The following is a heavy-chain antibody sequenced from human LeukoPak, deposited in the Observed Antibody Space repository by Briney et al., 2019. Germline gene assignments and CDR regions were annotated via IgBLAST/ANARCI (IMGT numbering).Heavy chain of an antibody. Sequence: PGGSLRLSCAASGFTLSSYWMSWVRQAPGKGLEWVANIKQDGSEKYYVDSVKGRFTISRDNAKNSLYLQMNSLRAEDTAVYYCARDSSGYDYYYYYYKDVWGKGTTVTVSS. J-gene: IGHJ6*03. V-gene: IGHV3-7*01. D-gene: IGHD5-12*01. CDR3: ARDSSGYDYYYYYYKDV. CDR1: GFTLSSYW. CDR2: IKQDGSEK.